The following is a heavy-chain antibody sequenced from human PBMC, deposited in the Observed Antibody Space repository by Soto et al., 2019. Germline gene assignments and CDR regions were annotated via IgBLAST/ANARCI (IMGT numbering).Heavy chain of an antibody. CDR3: AREAYRGFYFDY. V-gene: IGHV3-74*01. CDR1: GFTFTDYW. CDR2: INSDGSRT. D-gene: IGHD4-4*01. J-gene: IGHJ4*02. Sequence: GGSLRLSCAASGFTFTDYWTHWVRQAPGKGLVWVSRINSDGSRTSYADSVTGRFTISRDNAKNTLYLQMNSLRVEDTALYYCAREAYRGFYFDYWGQGTLVTVSS.